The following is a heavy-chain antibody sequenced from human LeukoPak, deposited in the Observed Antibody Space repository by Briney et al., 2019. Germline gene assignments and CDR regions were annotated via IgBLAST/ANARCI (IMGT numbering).Heavy chain of an antibody. CDR2: INYDGST. J-gene: IGHJ4*02. D-gene: IGHD5-18*01. Sequence: SETLSLTCTVSGGSISSNGYYWAWIRQPPGTGLQWIGSINYDGSTYYNPSLKSRVTISADTSKNQFSLTLGSVSATDTAVYYCVSPRGFSYGYFDYWGQGTLVTVSS. V-gene: IGHV4-39*01. CDR3: VSPRGFSYGYFDY. CDR1: GGSISSNGYY.